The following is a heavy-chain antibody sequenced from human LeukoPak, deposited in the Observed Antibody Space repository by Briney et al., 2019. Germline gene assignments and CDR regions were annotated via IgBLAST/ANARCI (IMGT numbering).Heavy chain of an antibody. CDR2: IIPIFGTA. Sequence: SVKVSCKASGYTFTSYDFNWVRQAPGQGLEWMGGIIPIFGTANYAQKFQGRVTITADESTSTAYMELSSLRSEDTAVYYCARDQTRDYYYGMDVWGQGTTVTVSS. V-gene: IGHV1-69*13. J-gene: IGHJ6*02. CDR3: ARDQTRDYYYGMDV. CDR1: GYTFTSYD.